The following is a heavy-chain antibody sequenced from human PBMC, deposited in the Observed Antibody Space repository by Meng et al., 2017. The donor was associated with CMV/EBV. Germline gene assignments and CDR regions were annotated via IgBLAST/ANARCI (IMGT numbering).Heavy chain of an antibody. CDR2: ISGYNGNT. J-gene: IGHJ4*02. Sequence: ASVKVSCKASGYTLTSYGISWVRQAPGQGLEWMGWISGYNGNTNYAQNLQGRVTMTRDTSTSTVYMDLSSLRPEDTAVYYCARDPYGAGSSALDHWGQGTLVTVSS. D-gene: IGHD3-10*01. V-gene: IGHV1-18*01. CDR1: GYTLTSYG. CDR3: ARDPYGAGSSALDH.